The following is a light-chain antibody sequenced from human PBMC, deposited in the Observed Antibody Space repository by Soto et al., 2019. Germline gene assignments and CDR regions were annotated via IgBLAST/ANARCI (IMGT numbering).Light chain of an antibody. CDR2: DAS. J-gene: IGKJ1*01. CDR3: QQYGSSPWT. CDR1: QSVSASY. V-gene: IGKV3-20*01. Sequence: EVVLTHSSGTLSLSPGERASLSCRASQSVSASYLAWYQQKPGQPPRLLIYDASSRATGIPDRFSGSGSATDFTLTISRMEPEDFAVYYCQQYGSSPWTFGQGTKVDIK.